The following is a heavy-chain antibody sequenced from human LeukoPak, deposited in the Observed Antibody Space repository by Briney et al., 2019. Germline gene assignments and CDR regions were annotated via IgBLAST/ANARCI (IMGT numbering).Heavy chain of an antibody. CDR1: GFSFISYG. V-gene: IGHV3-30*18. CDR3: TKDRYCDSTSCPTDY. CDR2: ISDDGRSK. Sequence: GGSLRLSCAASGFSFISYGMHWVRQAPGKGLEWVGVISDDGRSKDYADSVKGRFTISRDNSKDTLYLQMNSLRAEDTAVYYCTKDRYCDSTSCPTDYWGQGTLVIVSS. J-gene: IGHJ4*02. D-gene: IGHD3-22*01.